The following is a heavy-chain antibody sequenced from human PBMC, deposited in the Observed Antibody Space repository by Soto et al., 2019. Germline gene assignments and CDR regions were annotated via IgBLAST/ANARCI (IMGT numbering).Heavy chain of an antibody. V-gene: IGHV1-18*01. Sequence: QVQLVQSAAEVKKPGASVKVSCKASGYTFTSYGISWVRQAPGQGLEWMGWISGYSGNTNYVQKLRGRVTMTTDPSTSTAYMELRSLRSDDTAVYYCARDPPNWNDGFDYWGQGTLVTVSS. J-gene: IGHJ4*02. CDR2: ISGYSGNT. CDR1: GYTFTSYG. D-gene: IGHD1-20*01. CDR3: ARDPPNWNDGFDY.